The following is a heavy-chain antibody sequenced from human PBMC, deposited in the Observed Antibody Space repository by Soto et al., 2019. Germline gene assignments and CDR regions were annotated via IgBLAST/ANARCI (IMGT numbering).Heavy chain of an antibody. Sequence: PGESLKISCNGSGYSFTSYWISWVRQMPGKGLEWMGRIDPSDSYTNYSPSFQGHVTISADRSISTAYLQWSSLKAPDTAMYYCARQGGSSSGDYYYGMDVWGQGTTVTVSS. J-gene: IGHJ6*02. CDR1: GYSFTSYW. CDR2: IDPSDSYT. D-gene: IGHD6-6*01. CDR3: ARQGGSSSGDYYYGMDV. V-gene: IGHV5-10-1*01.